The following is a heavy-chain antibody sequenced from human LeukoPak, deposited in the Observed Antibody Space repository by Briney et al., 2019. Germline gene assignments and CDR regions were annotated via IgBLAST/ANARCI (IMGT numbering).Heavy chain of an antibody. V-gene: IGHV4-59*01. CDR3: ARDGFFSFEAFDI. J-gene: IGHJ3*02. CDR1: GGSFSGYY. Sequence: SETLSLTCAVFGGSFSGYYWSWIRQPPGKGLEWIGYIYYSGSTNYNPSLKSRVTISVDTSKNQFSLKLSSVTAADTAVYYCARDGFFSFEAFDIWGQGTMVTVSS. D-gene: IGHD3-3*01. CDR2: IYYSGST.